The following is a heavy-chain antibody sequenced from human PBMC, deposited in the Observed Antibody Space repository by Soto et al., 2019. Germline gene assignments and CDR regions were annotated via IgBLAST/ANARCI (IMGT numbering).Heavy chain of an antibody. Sequence: SETLSLTCTVSGGSISGHSWSWIRQSPGKGLEWIGCFSYAGTTGYNPSLRSRVSISVHTSQNQISLKVNSVTAADTAVYYCAREVIVMIPAAPSNWFDPWGQGTLVTVSS. CDR2: FSYAGTT. CDR1: GGSISGHS. V-gene: IGHV4-59*11. D-gene: IGHD2-2*01. J-gene: IGHJ5*02. CDR3: AREVIVMIPAAPSNWFDP.